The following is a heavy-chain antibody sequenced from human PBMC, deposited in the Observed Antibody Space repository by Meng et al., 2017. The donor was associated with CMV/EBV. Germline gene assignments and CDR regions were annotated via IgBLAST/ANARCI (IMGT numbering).Heavy chain of an antibody. J-gene: IGHJ4*02. Sequence: GSLRLSCTVSGGSISSYYWSWIRQPPGKGLEWIGYIYYSGSTNYNPSLKSRVTISVDTSKNQFSLKLSSVTAADTAVYYCASHNVLLWFGELGYWGQGTLVTVSS. D-gene: IGHD3-10*01. CDR2: IYYSGST. CDR1: GGSISSYY. V-gene: IGHV4-59*01. CDR3: ASHNVLLWFGELGY.